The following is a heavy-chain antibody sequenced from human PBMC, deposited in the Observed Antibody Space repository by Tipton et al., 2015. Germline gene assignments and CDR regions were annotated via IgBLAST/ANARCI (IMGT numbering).Heavy chain of an antibody. J-gene: IGHJ4*02. V-gene: IGHV5-51*01. CDR1: GYSFTSYW. D-gene: IGHD3-9*01. CDR3: ARRLPYFEWSKVYYFDF. CDR2: INPDDSDT. Sequence: QLVQSGAEVKKPGESLKISCQGSGYSFTSYWIGWVRQMPGKGLEWMGTINPDDSDTKYSPFFQGQVPISADRSTSTVYLQGSSLKASDTAVYYCARRLPYFEWSKVYYFDFWGQGSPVTVS.